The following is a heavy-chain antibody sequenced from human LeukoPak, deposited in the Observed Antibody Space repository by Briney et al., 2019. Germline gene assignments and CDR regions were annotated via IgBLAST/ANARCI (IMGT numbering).Heavy chain of an antibody. CDR1: GGTFSSYA. D-gene: IGHD3-3*01. V-gene: IGHV1-69*06. J-gene: IGHJ6*03. Sequence: GASVKVSCKASGGTFSSYAISWVRQAPGQGLEWMGGIIPIFGTVNYAQEFQGRVTITADKSTSTAYMELSSLRSEDTAVYYCARSLFRFLEWSYRSYYYYYMDVWGKGTTVTVSS. CDR2: IIPIFGTV. CDR3: ARSLFRFLEWSYRSYYYYYMDV.